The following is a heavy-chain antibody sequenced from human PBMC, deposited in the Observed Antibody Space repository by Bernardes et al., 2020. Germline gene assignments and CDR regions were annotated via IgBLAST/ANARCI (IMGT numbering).Heavy chain of an antibody. Sequence: SETLSLTCAVYGGSFSGYYWSWIRQPPGKGLEWIGEINHSGSTNYNPSLKSRVTISVDTSKNQFSLKLSSVTAADTAVYYCARGRVEPVLMVYATQSGGFDYWGQGTLVTVSS. CDR1: GGSFSGYY. CDR3: ARGRVEPVLMVYATQSGGFDY. V-gene: IGHV4-34*01. D-gene: IGHD2-8*01. J-gene: IGHJ4*02. CDR2: INHSGST.